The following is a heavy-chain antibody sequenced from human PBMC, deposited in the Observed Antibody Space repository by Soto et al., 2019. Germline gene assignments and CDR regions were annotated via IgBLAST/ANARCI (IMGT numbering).Heavy chain of an antibody. CDR2: INHSGST. D-gene: IGHD1-26*01. CDR1: GGPFSGYY. CDR3: ARGKCGLYSGSYCYYYYGMDV. V-gene: IGHV4-34*01. J-gene: IGHJ6*02. Sequence: SETLSLTCAVYGGPFSGYYWSWIRQPPGKGLEWIGEINHSGSTNYNPSLKSRVTISVDTSKNQFSLKLSSVTAADTAVYYCARGKCGLYSGSYCYYYYGMDVWGQGTTVT.